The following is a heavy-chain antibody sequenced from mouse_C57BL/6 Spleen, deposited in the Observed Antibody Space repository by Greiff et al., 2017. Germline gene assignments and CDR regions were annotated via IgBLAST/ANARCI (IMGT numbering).Heavy chain of an antibody. CDR2: IDPSDSYT. CDR1: GYTFTSYW. CDR3: ASLGRGYAMDY. V-gene: IGHV1-69*01. D-gene: IGHD4-1*01. Sequence: QVQLQQPGAELVMPGASVKLSCKASGYTFTSYWMHWVKQRPGQGLEWIGEIDPSDSYTNYNQKFKGKSTLTVDKSSSTAYMQRSSLTSEDSAVYYGASLGRGYAMDYWGQGTSVTVSS. J-gene: IGHJ4*01.